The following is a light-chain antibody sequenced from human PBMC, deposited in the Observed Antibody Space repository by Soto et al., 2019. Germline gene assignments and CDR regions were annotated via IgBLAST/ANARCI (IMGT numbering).Light chain of an antibody. CDR3: QQYNNWNRT. J-gene: IGKJ1*01. CDR2: GAS. CDR1: QSVSGN. V-gene: IGKV3-15*01. Sequence: EIVMTQSPATLSVSPGERATLSCRASQSVSGNLAWYQQKPGQAPRLLIYGASTGATGIPARFSGSGSGTEFTLTISSLQSEDFAVYYCQQYNNWNRTFGQGTKVEIK.